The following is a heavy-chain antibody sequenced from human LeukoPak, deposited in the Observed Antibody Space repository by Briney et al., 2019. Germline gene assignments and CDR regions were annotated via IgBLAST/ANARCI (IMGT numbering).Heavy chain of an antibody. J-gene: IGHJ1*01. CDR2: IIPIFGTA. CDR1: GGTFGSYA. D-gene: IGHD3-3*01. CDR3: ARAALRFLEWLPPAEYFQH. Sequence: SVKVSCKASGGTFGSYAISWVRQAPGQGLEWMGGIIPIFGTANYAQRFQGRVTITSDESTSTAYMELSSLRSEDTAVYYCARAALRFLEWLPPAEYFQHWGQGTLVTVSS. V-gene: IGHV1-69*01.